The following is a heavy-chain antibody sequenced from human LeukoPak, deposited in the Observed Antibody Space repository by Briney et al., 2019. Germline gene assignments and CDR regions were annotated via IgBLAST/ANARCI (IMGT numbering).Heavy chain of an antibody. J-gene: IGHJ3*02. CDR2: IIPIFGTA. D-gene: IGHD2-15*01. Sequence: SVKVSCKASGGTFSSYAISWVRQAPGQGLEWMGGIIPIFGTANYAQKFQGRVTIIADKSTSTAYMELSSLRSEDTAVYYCARDGAYCSGGSCSNAFDIWGQGTMVTVSS. CDR1: GGTFSSYA. V-gene: IGHV1-69*06. CDR3: ARDGAYCSGGSCSNAFDI.